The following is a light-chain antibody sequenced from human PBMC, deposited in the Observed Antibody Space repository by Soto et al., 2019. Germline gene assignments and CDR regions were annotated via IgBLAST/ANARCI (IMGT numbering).Light chain of an antibody. CDR2: AAS. CDR3: QQYYSYPPIT. J-gene: IGKJ5*01. Sequence: DIVITQAPSSLSASLLDRVTITCRASQSISSYLNWYQQKPGKAPKLLIYAASSLQSGVPSRFSGSGSGTDFTLTISSLQPEDFATYYCQQYYSYPPITFGQGTRLEIK. CDR1: QSISSY. V-gene: IGKV1-39*01.